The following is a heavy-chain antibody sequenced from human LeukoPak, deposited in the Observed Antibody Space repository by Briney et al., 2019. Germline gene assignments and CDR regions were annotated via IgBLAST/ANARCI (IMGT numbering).Heavy chain of an antibody. CDR3: ARERTPYYYMEV. Sequence: ASVKVSCKASGYTFTSYDINWVRQATGQGLEWMGWMNPNSGNTGYAQKFQGRVTMTRNTSISTAYMELSSLRSEDTAVYYCARERTPYYYMEVWGKGTTVTVSS. D-gene: IGHD2-2*01. CDR1: GYTFTSYD. J-gene: IGHJ6*03. V-gene: IGHV1-8*01. CDR2: MNPNSGNT.